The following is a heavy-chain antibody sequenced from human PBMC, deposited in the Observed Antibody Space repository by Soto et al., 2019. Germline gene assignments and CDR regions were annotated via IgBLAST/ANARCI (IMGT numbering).Heavy chain of an antibody. CDR3: AREPLVAFDF. V-gene: IGHV1-3*01. CDR2: INAGDGDT. CDR1: GYPFVSYA. D-gene: IGHD2-8*02. Sequence: QVQLEQSGAEVKKPGASVKVSCKVPGYPFVSYALHWVRQAPGQSLEWMGWINAGDGDTKYAQKFQGRVIITRDTSARTAYMELSSLTSEDTAVYYCAREPLVAFDFWGQGTLVTVSS. J-gene: IGHJ4*02.